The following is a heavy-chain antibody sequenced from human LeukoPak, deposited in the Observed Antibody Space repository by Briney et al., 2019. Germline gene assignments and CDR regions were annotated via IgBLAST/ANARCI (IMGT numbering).Heavy chain of an antibody. CDR2: ISAYNGNT. Sequence: WASVKVSCKASGYTFTSYGIGWVRQAPGQGLEWMGWISAYNGNTNYAQKLQGRVTMTTDTSASTAYMELRSLRSDDTAVYYCAVSTVPGYYYYYMDVWGKGTTVTVSS. J-gene: IGHJ6*03. V-gene: IGHV1-18*01. CDR1: GYTFTSYG. CDR3: AVSTVPGYYYYYMDV. D-gene: IGHD3-16*01.